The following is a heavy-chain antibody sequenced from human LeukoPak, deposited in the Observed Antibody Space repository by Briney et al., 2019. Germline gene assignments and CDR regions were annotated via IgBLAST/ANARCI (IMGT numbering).Heavy chain of an antibody. CDR2: IYYSGST. Sequence: SETLSLTCTASGGSISSSSYYWGWIRQPPGKGLEWIGSIYYSGSTYYNPSLKSRVTISVDKSKNQFSLKLSSVTAADTAVYYCARDNSGWNYFDYWGQGTLVTVSS. CDR1: GGSISSSSYY. V-gene: IGHV4-39*07. D-gene: IGHD6-19*01. CDR3: ARDNSGWNYFDY. J-gene: IGHJ4*02.